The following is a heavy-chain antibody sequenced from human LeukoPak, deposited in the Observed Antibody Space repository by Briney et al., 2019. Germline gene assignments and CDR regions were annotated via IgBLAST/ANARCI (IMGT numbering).Heavy chain of an antibody. V-gene: IGHV3-23*01. CDR2: ISDSGGRI. CDR1: GFTFNSYA. J-gene: IGHJ4*02. D-gene: IGHD2-15*01. Sequence: PGGSLRLSCAASGFTFNSYAMTWVRQAPGKGLEWVSLISDSGGRIYYADSVKGRFTISRDNSKNTLYLQMNSLRAEDTAVYYCAKSVVAATSLFDYWGQGTLVTVSS. CDR3: AKSVVAATSLFDY.